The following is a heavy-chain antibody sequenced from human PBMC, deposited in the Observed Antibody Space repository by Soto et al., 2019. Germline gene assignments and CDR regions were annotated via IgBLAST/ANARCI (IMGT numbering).Heavy chain of an antibody. CDR3: ARGPALIAAAGDAFDI. CDR2: INPNSGGT. CDR1: GYTFTGYY. D-gene: IGHD6-13*01. V-gene: IGHV1-2*04. Sequence: ASVKVSCKASGYTFTGYYMHWVRQAPGQGLEWMGWINPNSGGTNYAQKFQGWVTMTRDTSISTAYMELSRLRSDDTAVYYCARGPALIAAAGDAFDIWGQGTMVTVS. J-gene: IGHJ3*02.